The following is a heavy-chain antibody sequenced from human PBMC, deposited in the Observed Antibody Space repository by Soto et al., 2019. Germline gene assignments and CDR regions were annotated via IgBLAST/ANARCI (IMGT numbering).Heavy chain of an antibody. Sequence: SVKVSCKASGGTFSSYAISWVRQAPGQGLEWMGGIIPIFGTANYAQKFQGRVTITADESTSTAYMELSSLRSEDTAVYYCEREPILVGVTTYEHYFDLCGHGTLVPVST. CDR2: IIPIFGTA. CDR3: EREPILVGVTTYEHYFDL. CDR1: GGTFSSYA. D-gene: IGHD3-3*01. J-gene: IGHJ4*01. V-gene: IGHV1-69*13.